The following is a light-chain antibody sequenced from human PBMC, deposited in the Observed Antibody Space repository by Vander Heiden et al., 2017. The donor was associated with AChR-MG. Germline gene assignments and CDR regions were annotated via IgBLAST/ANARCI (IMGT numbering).Light chain of an antibody. CDR1: QSVSSY. V-gene: IGKV3-11*01. Sequence: IVLTQSPATLSLSPGERPTLSCRASQSVSSYLAWYQQKPGQAPRLLIYDAANRATGSPARFSGSGSGTDFTLTISSREPEDFAVYYCQQRSNWPPGYTFGQGTKLEIK. J-gene: IGKJ2*01. CDR3: QQRSNWPPGYT. CDR2: DAA.